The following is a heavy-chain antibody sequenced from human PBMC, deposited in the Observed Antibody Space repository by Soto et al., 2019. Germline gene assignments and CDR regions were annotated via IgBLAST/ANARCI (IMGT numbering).Heavy chain of an antibody. Sequence: SETLSLTCAVYGGSFSGYYWSWIRQPPGKGLEWIGEINHSGSTNYNPSLKSRVTISVDTSKNQFSLKLSSVTAADTAVYYCARAYGSGSYYRKKLWWFDPWGQGTPVTVSS. CDR1: GGSFSGYY. D-gene: IGHD3-10*01. J-gene: IGHJ5*02. V-gene: IGHV4-34*01. CDR2: INHSGST. CDR3: ARAYGSGSYYRKKLWWFDP.